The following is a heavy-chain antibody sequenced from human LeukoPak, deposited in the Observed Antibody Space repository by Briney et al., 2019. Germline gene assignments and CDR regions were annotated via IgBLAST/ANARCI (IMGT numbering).Heavy chain of an antibody. V-gene: IGHV4-59*01. CDR1: GGSISSYY. Sequence: SETLSLTCTVSGGSISSYYWSWIRQPPGKGLEWIGYIQNSGNSNFNPSLKSRVTISLDTSKNQFSLDLNSVTAADTAMYYCARGRITIFGVITPHFDNSGQGTLVTVSS. CDR2: IQNSGNS. D-gene: IGHD3-3*01. CDR3: ARGRITIFGVITPHFDN. J-gene: IGHJ4*02.